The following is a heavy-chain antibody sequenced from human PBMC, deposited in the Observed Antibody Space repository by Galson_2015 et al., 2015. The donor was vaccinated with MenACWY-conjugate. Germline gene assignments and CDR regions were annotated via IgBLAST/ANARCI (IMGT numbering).Heavy chain of an antibody. CDR3: AKDLWARESSYGPFDY. V-gene: IGHV3-23*01. Sequence: SLRLSCAASGFTFNYYAMTWVRQAPGKGLEWVSTISASGDITNYADSVKGRFTISRDNSDKTLYLQLNNLGAEDTALYYCAKDLWARESSYGPFDYWGQGTLVTVSS. J-gene: IGHJ4*02. D-gene: IGHD5-18*01. CDR1: GFTFNYYA. CDR2: ISASGDIT.